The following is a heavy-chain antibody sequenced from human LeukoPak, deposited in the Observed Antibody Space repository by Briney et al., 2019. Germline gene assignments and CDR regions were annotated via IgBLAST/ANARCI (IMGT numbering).Heavy chain of an antibody. Sequence: GSLRLSCAASGFTFSSYSMNWVRQAPGKGLEWVSYISSSSSTIYYADSVKGRFTISRDNAKNSLYLQMNSLRAEDTAVYYCAREEVATIIDYWGQGTLVTVSS. V-gene: IGHV3-48*01. CDR3: AREEVATIIDY. CDR2: ISSSSSTI. J-gene: IGHJ4*02. D-gene: IGHD5-12*01. CDR1: GFTFSSYS.